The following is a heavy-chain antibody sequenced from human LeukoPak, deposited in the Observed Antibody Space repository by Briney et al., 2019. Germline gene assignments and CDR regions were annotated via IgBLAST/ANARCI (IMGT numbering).Heavy chain of an antibody. CDR1: GYTFTSYG. CDR3: ARDYPNIVVVPAVPLSAFDI. J-gene: IGHJ3*02. Sequence: GASVKVSRKASGYTFTSYGISWVRQAPGQGLEWMGWISAYNGNTNYAQKLQGRVTMTTDTSTSTAYMELRSLRSDDTAVYYCARDYPNIVVVPAVPLSAFDIWGQGTMVTVSS. V-gene: IGHV1-18*01. CDR2: ISAYNGNT. D-gene: IGHD2-2*01.